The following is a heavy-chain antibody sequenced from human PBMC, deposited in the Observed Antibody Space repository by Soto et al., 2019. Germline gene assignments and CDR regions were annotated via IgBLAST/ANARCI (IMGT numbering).Heavy chain of an antibody. Sequence: GSLRLSCASSGFTLSNAWMSWVRQAPGKGLEWVGRIKSKTDGGTTDYAAPVKGRFTISRDDSKNTLYLQMNSLKTEDTAVYYCTKNRYYYDSRASHSWGQGPWSPSPQ. J-gene: IGHJ4*02. CDR1: GFTLSNAW. CDR2: IKSKTDGGTT. D-gene: IGHD3-22*01. V-gene: IGHV3-15*01. CDR3: TKNRYYYDSRASHS.